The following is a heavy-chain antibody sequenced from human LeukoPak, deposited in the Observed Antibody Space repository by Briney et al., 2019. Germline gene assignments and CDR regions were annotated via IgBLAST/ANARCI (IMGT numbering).Heavy chain of an antibody. CDR1: GYTFTGYY. CDR3: ARGDSSSWYLDNWFDP. Sequence: ASVKVSCKASGYTFTGYYMHWVRQAPGQGLEWMGWINPNSGGTNYAQKFQGRVTMTRDTSISTAYMELSRLRSDDTAVYYCARGDSSSWYLDNWFDPWGQGTLVTVSS. CDR2: INPNSGGT. V-gene: IGHV1-2*02. J-gene: IGHJ5*02. D-gene: IGHD6-13*01.